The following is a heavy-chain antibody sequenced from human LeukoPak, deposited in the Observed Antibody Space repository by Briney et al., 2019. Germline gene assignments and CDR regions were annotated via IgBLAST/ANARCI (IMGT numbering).Heavy chain of an antibody. J-gene: IGHJ4*02. Sequence: GGSLRLSCAASGFTFSSYAMSWVRQAPGKGLEWVSAISGSGDSTYYADPVKGRFTISRDNSKNTLYLQMSSLRAEDTAVYYCAKVTGGDMMTYGGVDYWGQGTLVTVSS. CDR3: AKVTGGDMMTYGGVDY. V-gene: IGHV3-23*01. CDR2: ISGSGDST. D-gene: IGHD3-16*01. CDR1: GFTFSSYA.